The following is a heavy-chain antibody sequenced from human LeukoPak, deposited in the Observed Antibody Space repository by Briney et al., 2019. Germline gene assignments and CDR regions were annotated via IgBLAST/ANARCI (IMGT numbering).Heavy chain of an antibody. CDR1: GFTFSSYA. V-gene: IGHV3-23*01. Sequence: GGSLRLSCAASGFTFSSYAMSWVRQAPGKGLEWVSAISGSGGSTYYADSVKGRFTVSRDNSKNTLYLQMNSLRAEDTAVYYCAKDSEYYYGSGSSYYWGQGTLVTVSS. J-gene: IGHJ4*02. D-gene: IGHD3-10*01. CDR2: ISGSGGST. CDR3: AKDSEYYYGSGSSYY.